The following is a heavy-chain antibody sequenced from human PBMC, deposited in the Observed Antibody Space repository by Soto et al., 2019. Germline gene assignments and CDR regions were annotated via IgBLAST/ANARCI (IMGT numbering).Heavy chain of an antibody. CDR2: IKSKTDGGTT. V-gene: IGHV3-15*07. CDR3: SALGV. J-gene: IGHJ6*02. D-gene: IGHD1-26*01. Sequence: EVQLVESGGGLVEPGGSLRLSCAASGFNFINAWMHWVRQAPGKGLEWVGRIKSKTDGGTTDYAAPVKGRFIISRDNSKNTLYLQINSLKMEDTAVYYCSALGVWGQGTTVTVSS. CDR1: GFNFINAW.